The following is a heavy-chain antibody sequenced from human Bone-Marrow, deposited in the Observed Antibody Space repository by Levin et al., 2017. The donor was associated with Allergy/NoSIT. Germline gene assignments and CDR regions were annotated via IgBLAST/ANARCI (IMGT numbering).Heavy chain of an antibody. CDR2: ISYDGSFT. CDR1: GFSFRSYG. CDR3: AKSPTLTGYYEWFDP. J-gene: IGHJ5*02. V-gene: IGHV3-30*18. D-gene: IGHD3-9*01. Sequence: GESLKISCVASGFSFRSYGMHWVRQAPGKGLEWVGLISYDGSFTFYGDSVKGRFTISRDNSNNTLFLQMDSLRAEDTAIYYCAKSPTLTGYYEWFDPWGQGTLVTVSS.